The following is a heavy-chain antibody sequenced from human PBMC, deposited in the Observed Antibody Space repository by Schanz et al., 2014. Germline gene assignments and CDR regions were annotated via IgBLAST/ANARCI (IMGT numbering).Heavy chain of an antibody. CDR2: IWYDGSNE. CDR1: GFTFSNHG. CDR3: AKELNRRGGQTNFYYYYGMDV. J-gene: IGHJ6*02. D-gene: IGHD5-12*01. Sequence: QVQLVESGGGVVQPGRSLRLSCAASGFTFSNHGMHWVRQSPGKGLEWVALIWYDGSNEYYADSVKGRFTISRDNSQNTLYLQMNTLRTEDTAVYYCAKELNRRGGQTNFYYYYGMDVWGQGTTVTVSS. V-gene: IGHV3-33*06.